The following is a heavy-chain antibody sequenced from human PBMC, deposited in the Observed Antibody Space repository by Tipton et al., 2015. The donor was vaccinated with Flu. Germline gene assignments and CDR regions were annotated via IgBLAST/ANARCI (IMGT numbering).Heavy chain of an antibody. CDR2: IYPSGST. Sequence: TLSLTCTVSGGSISSSRYYWSWIRQPAGKGLEWIGRIYPSGSTNYNPSLKSRVTISIDTSKNQFSLNLSSVTAADTAVYYCARRDFSNYVSDPKNWFDRWGQGILVTVSS. CDR3: ARRDFSNYVSDPKNWFDR. CDR1: GGSISSSRYY. V-gene: IGHV4-61*02. D-gene: IGHD4-11*01. J-gene: IGHJ5*02.